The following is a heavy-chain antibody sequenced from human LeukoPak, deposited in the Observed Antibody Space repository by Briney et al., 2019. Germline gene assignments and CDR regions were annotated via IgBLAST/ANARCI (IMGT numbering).Heavy chain of an antibody. J-gene: IGHJ4*02. Sequence: ASVKVSFKTSGYTFTSYDLNWVRQAPGQGVEWMGWISAYNGNTNYAQRLQGRVTMTTDTSTTTAYMELRNLRSDDTAVYFCARGLRYGSNYFDYWGQGTLVTVSS. CDR3: ARGLRYGSNYFDY. CDR1: GYTFTSYD. CDR2: ISAYNGNT. V-gene: IGHV1-18*01. D-gene: IGHD5/OR15-5a*01.